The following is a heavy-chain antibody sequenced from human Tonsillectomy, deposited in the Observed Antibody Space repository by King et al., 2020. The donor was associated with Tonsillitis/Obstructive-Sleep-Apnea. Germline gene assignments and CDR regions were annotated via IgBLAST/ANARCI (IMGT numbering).Heavy chain of an antibody. D-gene: IGHD3-9*01. CDR1: GNTLTELS. CDR2: FDPEQGKT. Sequence: QLVQSGAEVKKPGASVKVSCNVSGNTLTELSMHWVRQAPGKGLEWMGGFDPEQGKTIYAQKFQGRVTLTEDTSTETAYMQLRSLRSEDTAVYYCVTHYDILTSYSFTYYSQYWSPGTLVTGSS. J-gene: IGHJ4*02. CDR3: VTHYDILTSYSFTYYSQY. V-gene: IGHV1-24*01.